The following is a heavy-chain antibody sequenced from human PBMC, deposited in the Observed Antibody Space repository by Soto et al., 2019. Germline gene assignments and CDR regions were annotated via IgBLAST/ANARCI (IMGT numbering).Heavy chain of an antibody. CDR3: ARGSEDLTSNFDY. Sequence: GGSLRLSCAASGFTFSRYSMNWVRQAPGKGLKWVSSISSTTNYIYYGDSMKGRFTISRDNAKNSLYLEMNSLRAEDTAVYYCARGSEDLTSNFDYWGQGTLVTVSS. CDR1: GFTFSRYS. J-gene: IGHJ4*02. V-gene: IGHV3-21*06. CDR2: ISSTTNYI.